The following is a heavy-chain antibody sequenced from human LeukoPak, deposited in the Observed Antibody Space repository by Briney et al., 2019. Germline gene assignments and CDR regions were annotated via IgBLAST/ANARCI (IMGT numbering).Heavy chain of an antibody. CDR2: ISGSGGGT. Sequence: PGGSLRLSCAASGFTFSSYAMSWVRQAPGKGLEWVSAISGSGGGTYYADSVKGRFTISRDNSKNTLYLQMNSLRAEDTAVYYCAKRTGYGSGSYYDYWGQGALVTVSS. J-gene: IGHJ4*02. CDR1: GFTFSSYA. D-gene: IGHD3-10*01. V-gene: IGHV3-23*01. CDR3: AKRTGYGSGSYYDY.